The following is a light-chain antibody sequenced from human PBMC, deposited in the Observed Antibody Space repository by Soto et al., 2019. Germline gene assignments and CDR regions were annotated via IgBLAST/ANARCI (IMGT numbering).Light chain of an antibody. Sequence: EIVLTQSPATLSLSPGERATLSCRASQSVSSYLAWYQQKPGQAPRLLIYDASNRATGIPARFSGSGSGTDFTLTISSLEPEDFAVYYCQHRINWPRGPFGGGTKVDIK. CDR3: QHRINWPRGP. CDR2: DAS. V-gene: IGKV3-11*01. CDR1: QSVSSY. J-gene: IGKJ4*01.